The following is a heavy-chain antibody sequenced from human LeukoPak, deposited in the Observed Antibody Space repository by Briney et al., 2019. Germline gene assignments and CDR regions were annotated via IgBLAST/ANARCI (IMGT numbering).Heavy chain of an antibody. CDR1: GLTFSSYE. CDR3: ARDSAYYDFWSGYYSHFDY. J-gene: IGHJ4*02. Sequence: GGSLRLSCAASGLTFSSYEMNWVRQAPGKGLEWVSYISSSGSTIYYADSVKGRFTISRDNAKNSLYLQMNSLRAEDTAVYYCARDSAYYDFWSGYYSHFDYWGQGTLVTVSS. D-gene: IGHD3-3*01. CDR2: ISSSGSTI. V-gene: IGHV3-48*03.